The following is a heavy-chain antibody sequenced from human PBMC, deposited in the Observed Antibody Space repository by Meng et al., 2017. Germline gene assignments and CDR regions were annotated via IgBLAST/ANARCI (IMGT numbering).Heavy chain of an antibody. CDR2: ISYSGAT. D-gene: IGHD2-2*02. CDR1: GAYISSAVF. V-gene: IGHV4-30-4*01. J-gene: IGHJ5*02. Sequence: QVQLQESGPRLVRPSQTLSLTRTVSGAYISSAVFWIWIRQPPGKDLEWIGYISYSGATHYNPSLKSRLTISVDTAKNQFSLSLSSVTAADTAVYYCARVVGDCASCYKGWFDPWGQGTLVTVSS. CDR3: ARVVGDCASCYKGWFDP.